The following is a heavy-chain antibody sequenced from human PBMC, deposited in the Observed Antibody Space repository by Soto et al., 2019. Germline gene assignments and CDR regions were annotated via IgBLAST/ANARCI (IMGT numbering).Heavy chain of an antibody. D-gene: IGHD2-2*01. J-gene: IGHJ4*01. Sequence: EVQLVESGGGLVKPGESLRLSCAASGFTFSSHTMNWVRQAPGKGLEWGSSISVSSTYIYYADSVKGRFTISRDNAKNSVYLQMNSLRAEDTAVCYGARGPGRGYVTEGDYCLDYWGHGTLVTVSS. CDR2: ISVSSTYI. V-gene: IGHV3-21*01. CDR3: ARGPGRGYVTEGDYCLDY. CDR1: GFTFSSHT.